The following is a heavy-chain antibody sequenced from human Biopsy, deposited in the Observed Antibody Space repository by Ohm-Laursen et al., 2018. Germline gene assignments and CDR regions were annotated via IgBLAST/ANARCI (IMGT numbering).Heavy chain of an antibody. CDR2: IKNSENYT. Sequence: SLRLSCSASGFRFSLYSMSWVRQPPGQGLEWVSSIKNSENYTYYADSVKGRFIISRDNAKNSLYLQMNGLRVEDTAVYYCATDFGYCGNNVCSSDFYYGMDVWGQGTTVTVSS. CDR1: GFRFSLYS. V-gene: IGHV3-21*01. D-gene: IGHD5/OR15-5a*01. CDR3: ATDFGYCGNNVCSSDFYYGMDV. J-gene: IGHJ6*02.